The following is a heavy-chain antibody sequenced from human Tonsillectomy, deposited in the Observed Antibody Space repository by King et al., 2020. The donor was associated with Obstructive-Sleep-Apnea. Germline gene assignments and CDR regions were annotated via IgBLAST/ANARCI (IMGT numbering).Heavy chain of an antibody. CDR1: GGSISSYY. Sequence: VPLQESGPGLVKPSETLSLTCTVSGGSISSYYWSWIRQPPGKGLEWIGYIYYSGSTNYNPSLQSRVTISVDTSKNQFSLKLSSVTAADTAVYYCARLLRGYDSNYFDYWGQGTLVTVSS. CDR3: ARLLRGYDSNYFDY. J-gene: IGHJ4*02. CDR2: IYYSGST. D-gene: IGHD3-22*01. V-gene: IGHV4-59*01.